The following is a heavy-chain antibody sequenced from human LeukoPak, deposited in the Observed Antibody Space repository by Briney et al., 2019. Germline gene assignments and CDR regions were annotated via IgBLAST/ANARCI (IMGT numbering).Heavy chain of an antibody. CDR2: ISYDGSNK. Sequence: GGSLRLSCAASGFIFSSYGLHWVRQAPGKGLEWVAVISYDGSNKYYADSVKGRFTISRDNSKNTLYLQMNSLRPEDTAVYYCAKGRLWFGELLSTLAYWGQGTLVTVSS. CDR3: AKGRLWFGELLSTLAY. V-gene: IGHV3-30*18. CDR1: GFIFSSYG. D-gene: IGHD3-10*01. J-gene: IGHJ4*02.